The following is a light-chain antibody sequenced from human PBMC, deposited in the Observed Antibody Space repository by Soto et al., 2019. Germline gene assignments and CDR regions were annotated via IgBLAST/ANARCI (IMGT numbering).Light chain of an antibody. J-gene: IGKJ4*02. Sequence: EIVLTQSPGTLSLSPGERATLSCRASQSVSSNYLAWYQQKPGQAPRLLIYGASTRATGIPDRFSGSGSETDFTLTISRVEPEDFEMYFCQNYGSSPARFGGGTKVEIK. CDR1: QSVSSNY. CDR3: QNYGSSPAR. V-gene: IGKV3-20*01. CDR2: GAS.